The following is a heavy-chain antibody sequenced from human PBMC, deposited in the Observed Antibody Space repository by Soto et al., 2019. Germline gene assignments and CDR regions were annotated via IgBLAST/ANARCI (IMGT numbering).Heavy chain of an antibody. CDR1: GYTFTSYG. V-gene: IGHV1-18*04. J-gene: IGHJ3*02. CDR2: ISAYNGNT. CDR3: ARDLERITMIVVAFDAFDI. D-gene: IGHD3-22*01. Sequence: QVQLVQSGAEVKKPGASVKVSCKASGYTFTSYGISWVRQAPGQGLEWMGWISAYNGNTNYAQKLQGRVTMTTDTSTSTAYMELRSLRSDDTAVYYCARDLERITMIVVAFDAFDIWGQGTMVTVSS.